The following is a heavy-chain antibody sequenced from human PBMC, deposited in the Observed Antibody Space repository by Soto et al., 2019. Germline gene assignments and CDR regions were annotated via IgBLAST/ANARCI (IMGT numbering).Heavy chain of an antibody. CDR3: ARAGRYCSGGSCYGSGRFDP. CDR1: GGTLNSGDFS. V-gene: IGHV4-30-4*01. Sequence: PSETLYLTRTVSGGTLNSGDFSWGWIRQTPGKGLEWIGYIYYTGSTYYIPSLKSRVTISVDTSKNQFSLKLTSVTAADTAVYYCARAGRYCSGGSCYGSGRFDPWGQGTLVTVSS. CDR2: IYYTGST. D-gene: IGHD2-15*01. J-gene: IGHJ5*02.